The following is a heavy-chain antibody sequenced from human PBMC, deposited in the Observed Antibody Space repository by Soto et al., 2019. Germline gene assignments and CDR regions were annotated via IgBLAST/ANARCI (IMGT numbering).Heavy chain of an antibody. D-gene: IGHD1-1*01. CDR3: ATNDDARALDY. CDR1: GFIFSNFG. CDR2: ISRDSSTI. V-gene: IGHV3-48*02. J-gene: IGHJ4*02. Sequence: PGRSLRLSCAVSGFIFSNFGMNLVRQAPGKGPEWVSHISRDSSTIYYADSVEGRFTISRDNAENSLYLQMKGLRDEDTAVYYCATNDDARALDYWGQGTLVTVSS.